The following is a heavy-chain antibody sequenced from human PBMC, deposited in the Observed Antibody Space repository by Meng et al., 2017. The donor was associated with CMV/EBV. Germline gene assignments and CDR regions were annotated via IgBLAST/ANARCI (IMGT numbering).Heavy chain of an antibody. V-gene: IGHV3-33*06. CDR1: GFTFSSYG. Sequence: SCAASGFTFSSYGMHWVRQAPGKGLEWVAVIWYDGSNKYYADSVKGRFTISRDNSKNTLYLQMNSLRAEDTAVYYCAKDLAKQQLLAFDIWGQGTMVTVSS. J-gene: IGHJ3*02. D-gene: IGHD6-13*01. CDR3: AKDLAKQQLLAFDI. CDR2: IWYDGSNK.